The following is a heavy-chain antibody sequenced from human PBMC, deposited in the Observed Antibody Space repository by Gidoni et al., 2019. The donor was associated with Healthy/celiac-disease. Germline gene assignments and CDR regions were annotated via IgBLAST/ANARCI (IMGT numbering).Heavy chain of an antibody. Sequence: HVQLPQSGPGLAKPSQTLSLTCPISRDSVSSTSAAWNWIRQSPSRGLEWLGRTYYRSKGYNVYAVSVKSRLTINPDTSKNQFSLQLNSVTPEDTAVYYCAREHSIAVAERTFDYWGQGTLVTVSS. CDR2: TYYRSKGYN. CDR3: AREHSIAVAERTFDY. V-gene: IGHV6-1*01. J-gene: IGHJ4*02. CDR1: RDSVSSTSAA. D-gene: IGHD6-19*01.